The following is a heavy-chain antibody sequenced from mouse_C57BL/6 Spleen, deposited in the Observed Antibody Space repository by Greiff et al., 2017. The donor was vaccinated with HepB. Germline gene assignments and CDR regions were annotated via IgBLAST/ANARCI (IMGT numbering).Heavy chain of an antibody. V-gene: IGHV1-9*01. CDR1: GYTFTGSW. CDR3: ARYHYGYDWDYFDY. CDR2: ILTGCGST. Sequence: QVQLKESGAELMKPGASVKLSCKATGYTFTGSWIEWVKQRPGHGLEWIGEILTGCGSTNYNEKFKGKATFTADTSSNTAYMQLSSLTTEDSAIYYWARYHYGYDWDYFDYWGQGTTLTVSS. D-gene: IGHD2-2*01. J-gene: IGHJ2*01.